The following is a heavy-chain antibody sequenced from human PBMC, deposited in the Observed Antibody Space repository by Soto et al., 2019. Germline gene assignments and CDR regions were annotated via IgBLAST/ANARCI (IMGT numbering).Heavy chain of an antibody. CDR3: AKHMVRGYYDYGMDV. CDR2: ISWNSGSI. V-gene: IGHV3-9*01. Sequence: EVQLVESGGGLVQPGRSLRLSCAASGFTFDDYAMQWVRQAPGKGLEWVSGISWNSGSIGYADSVKGRFTISRDNAKNSLYLQMNSLRSEDTALYYCAKHMVRGYYDYGMDVWRQGTTVTVSS. CDR1: GFTFDDYA. J-gene: IGHJ6*02.